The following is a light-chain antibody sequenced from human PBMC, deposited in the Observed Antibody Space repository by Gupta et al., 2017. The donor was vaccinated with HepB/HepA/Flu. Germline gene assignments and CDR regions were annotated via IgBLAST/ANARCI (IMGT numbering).Light chain of an antibody. CDR1: SSDVGGYNY. V-gene: IGLV2-11*01. CDR3: CSNAVSDNLV. Sequence: QSALTQPPSVSGSPGQSVTISCTGTSSDVGGYNYVSWYQQHPGKAPKLMIYDVSKRPAGLPDGFSDSQSGNTASLTISEHAEEEEADYYSCSNAVSDNLVFGGGTKLTGL. CDR2: DVS. J-gene: IGLJ3*02.